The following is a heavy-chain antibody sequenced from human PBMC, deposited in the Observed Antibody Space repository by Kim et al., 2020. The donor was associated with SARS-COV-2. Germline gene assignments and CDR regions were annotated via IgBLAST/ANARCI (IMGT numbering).Heavy chain of an antibody. CDR1: GFAFSDSP. CDR3: ATDWAAFSSGTYVFDF. V-gene: IGHV3-30*04. D-gene: IGHD3-10*01. J-gene: IGHJ4*02. Sequence: GGSLRLSCATSGFAFSDSPLHWVRQSPGTGLEWVALLSSDGTQKNYANSVRGRFTISRDISKRTLFLQMNSLRPEDTAVYYCATDWAAFSSGTYVFDFWGRGTLVTVSS. CDR2: LSSDGTQK.